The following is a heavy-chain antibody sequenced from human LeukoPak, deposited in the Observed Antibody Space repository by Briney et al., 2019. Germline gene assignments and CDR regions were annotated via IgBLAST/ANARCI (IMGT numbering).Heavy chain of an antibody. V-gene: IGHV1-2*02. CDR1: GYTFTDHY. D-gene: IGHD2-2*01. Sequence: ASVKVSCKASGYTFTDHYVHWVRQAPGPGLEWMGWINPNSGDTNYAQKFQGRVTMTRDTSISTAYMELSRLRSDDTAVYYCARDCSSTSCYGYWGQGTLVTVSS. CDR2: INPNSGDT. J-gene: IGHJ4*02. CDR3: ARDCSSTSCYGY.